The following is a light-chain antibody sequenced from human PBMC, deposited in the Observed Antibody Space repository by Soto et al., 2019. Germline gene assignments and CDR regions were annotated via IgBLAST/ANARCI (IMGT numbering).Light chain of an antibody. J-gene: IGKJ1*01. CDR3: QQYNNWPWT. Sequence: EIVMTQSPATLSVSPGERATLSCRASQSVSSDLAWYQQRPGQAPRLLIYVASTMATGIPARLSGSGSGTEFTLTISTLQSEDFAVYYCQQYNNWPWTLGQGTKVEIK. CDR2: VAS. CDR1: QSVSSD. V-gene: IGKV3-15*01.